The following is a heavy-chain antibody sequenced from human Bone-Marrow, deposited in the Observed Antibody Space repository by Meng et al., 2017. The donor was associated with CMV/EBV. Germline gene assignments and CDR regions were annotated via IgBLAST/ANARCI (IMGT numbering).Heavy chain of an antibody. J-gene: IGHJ6*02. Sequence: SVKVSCKASGGTFSSYAISWVRQAPGQGLEWMGGIIPIFGTANYAQKFQGRVTITADKSTSTAYMELSSLRSEDTAVYYCARYADGKQLWLIDYYYYGMDVWGQGTTVTVSS. CDR3: ARYADGKQLWLIDYYYYGMDV. CDR1: GGTFSSYA. D-gene: IGHD5-18*01. CDR2: IIPIFGTA. V-gene: IGHV1-69*06.